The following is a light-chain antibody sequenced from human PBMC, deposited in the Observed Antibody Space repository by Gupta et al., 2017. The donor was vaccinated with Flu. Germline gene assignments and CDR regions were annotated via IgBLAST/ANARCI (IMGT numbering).Light chain of an antibody. J-gene: IGLJ2*01. Sequence: QSALPQPASVSGSPGQSITISCTGPSRDVGGYNYVSWYQQHPGKAPKLMIYEVSNRPSGVSNRFSGSKSGNTASLTISGLQAEDEADYYCSSYTSSSTLYVVFGGGTKLTVL. CDR3: SSYTSSSTLYVV. V-gene: IGLV2-14*01. CDR1: SRDVGGYNY. CDR2: EVS.